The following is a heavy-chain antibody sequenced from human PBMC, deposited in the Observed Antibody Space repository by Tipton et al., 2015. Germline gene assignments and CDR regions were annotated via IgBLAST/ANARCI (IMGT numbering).Heavy chain of an antibody. CDR3: ARGPPPDHGDYVNFDY. CDR2: ISHSGST. V-gene: IGHV4-38-2*01. J-gene: IGHJ4*02. D-gene: IGHD4-17*01. CDR1: AYSISSDYY. Sequence: TLSLTCAVSAYSISSDYYWGWIRQPPGKGLEWIGSISHSGSTYYNPSLKSRVTMSRDTSKNQFSLKLTSVTAADTAVYYCARGPPPDHGDYVNFDYWGQGTLVTVSS.